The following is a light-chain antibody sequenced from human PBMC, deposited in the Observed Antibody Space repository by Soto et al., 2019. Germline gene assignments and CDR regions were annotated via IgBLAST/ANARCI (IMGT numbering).Light chain of an antibody. CDR3: TSFTTTNIWV. V-gene: IGLV2-14*01. CDR1: SSDFGSYNH. J-gene: IGLJ3*02. CDR2: EVS. Sequence: QSALTQPASVSGSPGQSITISCTGTSSDFGSYNHVSWYQQHPGKAPKLVICEVSNRPSGVSSRFSGSKSGNTASLTISGLRTEDEADYYCTSFTTTNIWVFGGGTKLTVL.